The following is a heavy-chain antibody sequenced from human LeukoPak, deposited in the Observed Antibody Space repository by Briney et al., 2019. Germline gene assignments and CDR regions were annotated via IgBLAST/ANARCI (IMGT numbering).Heavy chain of an antibody. V-gene: IGHV4-59*01. CDR3: ARAAYCGGDCYYYFDY. CDR2: IYDSGST. J-gene: IGHJ4*02. CDR1: GGSISSYY. Sequence: TTSETLSLTCTVSGGSISSYYWSWIRQPPGKGLEWIGYIYDSGSTNYNSSLKSRVTISVDTSKNQFSLKLSSVTAADTAVYYCARAAYCGGDCYYYFDYWGQGILVTVSS. D-gene: IGHD2-21*02.